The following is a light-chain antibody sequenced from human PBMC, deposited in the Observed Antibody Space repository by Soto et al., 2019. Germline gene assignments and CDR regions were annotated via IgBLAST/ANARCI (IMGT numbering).Light chain of an antibody. CDR2: GNS. CDR3: QSYDTPVYV. Sequence: SVLTQPPSVSGAPGQRVPISCTGSSSTIAAGYDVHWYQQLPGAAPKLLIYGNSNRPSGVPDRFSGSRSGTSASLAITGLQPEDEADYYCQSYDTPVYVFGGGTKVTVL. CDR1: SSTIAAGYD. J-gene: IGLJ1*01. V-gene: IGLV1-40*01.